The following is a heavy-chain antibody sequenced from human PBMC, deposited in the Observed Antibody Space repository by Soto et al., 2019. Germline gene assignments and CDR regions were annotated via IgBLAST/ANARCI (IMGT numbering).Heavy chain of an antibody. CDR3: VRDNWNRRSDNWYDP. D-gene: IGHD1-20*01. J-gene: IGHJ5*02. Sequence: PGGSLRLSCAASGFTVSSNYMSWVRQAPGKGLEWVSVIYSGGSTYYADSVKGRFTISRDNSKNTLYLQMNSLRAEDTAVYYCVRDNWNRRSDNWYDPWGQGTLVTVSS. V-gene: IGHV3-66*01. CDR1: GFTVSSNY. CDR2: IYSGGST.